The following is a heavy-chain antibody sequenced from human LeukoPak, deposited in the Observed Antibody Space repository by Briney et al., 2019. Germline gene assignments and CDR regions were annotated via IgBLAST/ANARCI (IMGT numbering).Heavy chain of an antibody. CDR1: GYTFTRYD. CDR2: INPNSGGT. D-gene: IGHD5-24*01. J-gene: IGHJ4*02. V-gene: IGHV1-2*06. Sequence: ASVTVSCRTSGYTFTRYDINWVRQATGQGLEWMGRINPNSGGTNYAQNFQGRVTMTRDTSISTAYMELSRLRSDDTAVYYCTRARRDGYNGNDYWGQGTLVTVSS. CDR3: TRARRDGYNGNDY.